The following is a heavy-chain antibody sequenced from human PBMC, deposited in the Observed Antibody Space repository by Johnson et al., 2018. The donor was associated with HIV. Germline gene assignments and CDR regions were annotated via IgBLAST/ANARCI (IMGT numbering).Heavy chain of an antibody. D-gene: IGHD3-10*01. CDR3: ARDLYYGSGSSVAFDI. CDR2: IYSCGST. V-gene: IGHV3-NL1*01. J-gene: IGHJ3*02. Sequence: QEQLVESGGGVVQPGNSLRLSCAASGFAFSNYGMHWVRQAPGKGLEWVSVIYSCGSTYYADSVKGRFTISRDNSKNTLYLQMNSLRAEDTALYYCARDLYYGSGSSVAFDIWGQGTMVTVSS. CDR1: GFAFSNYG.